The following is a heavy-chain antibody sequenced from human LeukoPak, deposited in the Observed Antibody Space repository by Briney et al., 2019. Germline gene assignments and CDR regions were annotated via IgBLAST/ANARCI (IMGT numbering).Heavy chain of an antibody. CDR1: GFTFSDYA. V-gene: IGHV3-23*01. J-gene: IGHJ4*02. Sequence: GGSLRLSCAASGFTFSDYAMSWVRQAPGKGPEWVSAITGSGGSTYYADSVKGRFTISRDKSKNTLYLQMNSLRAEDTALYYCAKDPAYYYGSGSYSTSEYWGQGTLVTVSS. D-gene: IGHD3-10*01. CDR2: ITGSGGST. CDR3: AKDPAYYYGSGSYSTSEY.